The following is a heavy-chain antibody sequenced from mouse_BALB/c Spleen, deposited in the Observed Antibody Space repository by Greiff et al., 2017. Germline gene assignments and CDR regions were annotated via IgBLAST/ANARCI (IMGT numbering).Heavy chain of an antibody. Sequence: QVQLQQPGAELVKPGASVKLSCKASGYTFTSYWMHWVKQRPGQGLEWIGEIDPSDSYTNYNQKFKGKATLTVDKSSSTAYMQLSSLTSEDSAVYYCARWDFDYWGQGTTLTVSA. CDR1: GYTFTSYW. J-gene: IGHJ2*01. CDR3: ARWDFDY. CDR2: IDPSDSYT. V-gene: IGHV1-69*02.